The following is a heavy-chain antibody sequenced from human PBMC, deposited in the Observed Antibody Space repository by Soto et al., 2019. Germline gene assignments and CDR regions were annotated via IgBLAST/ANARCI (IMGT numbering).Heavy chain of an antibody. J-gene: IGHJ4*02. CDR2: ISVSDAFI. V-gene: IGHV3-23*01. CDR1: GFNVGAFA. CDR3: TRETVAGITGLDY. Sequence: EVQLLESGGDLVQPGGSLRLSCAASGFNVGAFAVNWVRQAPGKGLEWVSGISVSDAFIYYADSVRGRFSISRDASENILDLQMNSLIVDDTALYYCTRETVAGITGLDYWGPGTLVTVSS. D-gene: IGHD1-20*01.